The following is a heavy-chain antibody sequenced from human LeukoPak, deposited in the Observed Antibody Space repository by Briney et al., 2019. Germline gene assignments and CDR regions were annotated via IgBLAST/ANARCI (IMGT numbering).Heavy chain of an antibody. CDR1: GFIFDEYG. V-gene: IGHV3-20*04. Sequence: GGSLRLSCAASGFIFDEYGMSWVRQVPGKGLEWVSGIDKNGGSTHYADSVKGRFTISRDNAKKFVYLQMNSLRAEDTAVYYCAKGRVSDYWGQGTLVTVSS. D-gene: IGHD4-11*01. CDR3: AKGRVSDY. CDR2: IDKNGGST. J-gene: IGHJ4*02.